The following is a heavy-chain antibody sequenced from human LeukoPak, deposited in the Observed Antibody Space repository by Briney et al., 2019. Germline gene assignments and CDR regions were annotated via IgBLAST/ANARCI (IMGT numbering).Heavy chain of an antibody. CDR3: VRDNPRCCGVVPANIDDL. D-gene: IGHD2-21*02. V-gene: IGHV3-7*01. CDR1: GFTFSSYW. Sequence: GGSLRLSCAASGFTFSSYWMSWVRQAPGKGLEWAANIKQDGSEKYYVDSVKGRFTISRDNAKDSLYLQMNSLRAEDTAVYYCVRDNPRCCGVVPANIDDLWGQGTLVTVSS. J-gene: IGHJ5*02. CDR2: IKQDGSEK.